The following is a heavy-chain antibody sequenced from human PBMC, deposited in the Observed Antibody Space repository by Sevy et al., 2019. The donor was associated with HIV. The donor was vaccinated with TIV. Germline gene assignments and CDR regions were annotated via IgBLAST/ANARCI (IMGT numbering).Heavy chain of an antibody. V-gene: IGHV3-30-3*01. CDR1: GFTFSSYA. CDR2: ISYDGSNK. Sequence: GGSLRLSCAASGFTFSSYAMHWVRQAPGKGLEWVAVISYDGSNKYDADSVKGRFTISRDNSKNTLYLQMNSLRAEDTAVYYCARVSMNSWYYYYYYGMDVWGQGTAVTVSS. CDR3: ARVSMNSWYYYYYYGMDV. J-gene: IGHJ6*02. D-gene: IGHD6-13*01.